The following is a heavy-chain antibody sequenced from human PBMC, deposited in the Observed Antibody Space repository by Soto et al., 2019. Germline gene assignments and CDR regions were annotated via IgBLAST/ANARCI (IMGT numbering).Heavy chain of an antibody. D-gene: IGHD6-19*01. V-gene: IGHV3-49*03. CDR2: IRSKAYGGTT. CDR3: STEGGSGWYGRSWDFDY. CDR1: GFTFGDYA. J-gene: IGHJ4*02. Sequence: GGSLRLSCTASGFTFGDYAMSWFRQAPGKGLEWVGFIRSKAYGGTTEYAASVKGRFTISRDDSKSIAYLQMNSLKTEDTAVYYCSTEGGSGWYGRSWDFDYWGQGTLVTVSS.